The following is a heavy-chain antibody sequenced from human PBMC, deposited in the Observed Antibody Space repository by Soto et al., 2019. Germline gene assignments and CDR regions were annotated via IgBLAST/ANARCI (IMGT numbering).Heavy chain of an antibody. D-gene: IGHD2-2*01. J-gene: IGHJ4*02. CDR2: ISKNDYT. CDR1: GFAFNNYG. V-gene: IGHV3-21*01. Sequence: GGSLRLSCTVSGFAFNNYGINWVRQAPGKGLEWVSSISKNDYTYYPDSVKGRFTISRDNAKNSVSLQMNTLRVEDTAVYYCAREDSIIIPAVSDFWGQGTLVTVSS. CDR3: AREDSIIIPAVSDF.